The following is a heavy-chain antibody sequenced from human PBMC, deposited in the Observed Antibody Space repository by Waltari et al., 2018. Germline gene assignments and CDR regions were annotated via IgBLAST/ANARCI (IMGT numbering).Heavy chain of an antibody. J-gene: IGHJ3*02. D-gene: IGHD5-18*01. V-gene: IGHV1-46*01. CDR2: SNPSGGST. CDR3: ARVTAFDAFDI. Sequence: QVQLVQSGAEVKKPGASVKVSCKASGYTFTSYYMHWVRQAPGQGLEWMGISNPSGGSTSYAQKFQGRVTMTRDTSTSTVYMELSSLRSEDTAVYYCARVTAFDAFDIWGQGTMVTVSS. CDR1: GYTFTSYY.